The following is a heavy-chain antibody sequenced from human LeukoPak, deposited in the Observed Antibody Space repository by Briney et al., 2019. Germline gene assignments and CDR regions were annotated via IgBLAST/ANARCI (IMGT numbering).Heavy chain of an antibody. V-gene: IGHV4-39*01. D-gene: IGHD1-1*01. CDR1: GGSISSSSYY. J-gene: IGHJ4*02. CDR2: IYYSGTT. CDR3: ARHSTASGYLNYFDY. Sequence: SETLSLTCTVSGGSISSSSYYWGWIRQPPGKGLEWIGSIYYSGTTYYNPSLKSRVTISVDTSKNQFSLKLSSVTAADTAVYYCARHSTASGYLNYFDYWGQGTLVTVSS.